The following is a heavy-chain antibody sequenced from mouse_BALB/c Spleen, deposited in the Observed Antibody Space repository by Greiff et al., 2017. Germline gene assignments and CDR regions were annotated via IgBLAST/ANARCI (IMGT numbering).Heavy chain of an antibody. V-gene: IGHV5-17*02. CDR1: GFTFSSFG. J-gene: IGHJ2*01. Sequence: EVKLMESGGGLVQPGGSRKLSCAASGFTFSSFGMHWVRQAPEKGLEWVAYISSGSSTIYYADTVKGRCTISRDNPKNTLFLQMTSLRSEDTAMYYCAKSNCYGSSPYYFDYWGQGTTLTVSS. CDR2: ISSGSSTI. CDR3: AKSNCYGSSPYYFDY. D-gene: IGHD1-1*01.